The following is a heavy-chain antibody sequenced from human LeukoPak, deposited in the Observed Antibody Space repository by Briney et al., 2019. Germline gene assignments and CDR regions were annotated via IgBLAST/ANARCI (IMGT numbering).Heavy chain of an antibody. J-gene: IGHJ6*02. Sequence: PGGSLRLSCAASGFTFSSYAMSWVRQAPGKGLEWVSSISGSGGSTYYADSVKGRFTISRDNSKNTLYLQMNSLRAEDTAVYYCARDDYVLGSYYYGMNVWGQGTTVTVSS. CDR2: ISGSGGST. CDR1: GFTFSSYA. V-gene: IGHV3-23*01. D-gene: IGHD4-17*01. CDR3: ARDDYVLGSYYYGMNV.